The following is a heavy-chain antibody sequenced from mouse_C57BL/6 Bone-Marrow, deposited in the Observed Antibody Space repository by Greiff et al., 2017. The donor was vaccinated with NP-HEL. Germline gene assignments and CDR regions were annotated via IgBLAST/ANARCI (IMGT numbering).Heavy chain of an antibody. Sequence: QQSGAELARPGASVKLSCKASGYTFTSYGISWVKQRTGQGLEWIGEIYPRSGNTYYNEKFKGKATLTADKSSSTAYMELRSLTSEDSAVYFCVYRPYYAMDYWGQGTSVTVSS. CDR3: VYRPYYAMDY. J-gene: IGHJ4*01. V-gene: IGHV1-81*01. CDR2: IYPRSGNT. CDR1: GYTFTSYG. D-gene: IGHD2-14*01.